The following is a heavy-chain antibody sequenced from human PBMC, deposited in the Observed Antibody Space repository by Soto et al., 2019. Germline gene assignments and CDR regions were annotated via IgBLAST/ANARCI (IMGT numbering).Heavy chain of an antibody. Sequence: QVQLVQSGAEVKKPGSSVKVSCKASGGTFSSYAISWVRQAPGQGLEWMGGLIPIFGTANYAQKFQGRVTIAADESTSTAYMELSSLRSDDTAVYYCASPAACTGSYYYGMDVWGQGTTVTVSS. CDR1: GGTFSSYA. V-gene: IGHV1-69*12. CDR3: ASPAACTGSYYYGMDV. J-gene: IGHJ6*02. CDR2: LIPIFGTA. D-gene: IGHD6-13*01.